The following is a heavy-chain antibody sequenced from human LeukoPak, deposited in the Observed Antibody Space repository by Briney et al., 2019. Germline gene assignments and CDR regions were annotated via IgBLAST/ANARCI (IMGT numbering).Heavy chain of an antibody. V-gene: IGHV3-53*01. CDR3: VRGDYGDYTLFDY. J-gene: IGHJ4*02. D-gene: IGHD4-17*01. CDR2: IYSGGST. Sequence: GGSLRLSCAASGFTVSSNYMSWLRQAPGKALEWVSVIYSGGSTYYADSVKGRFTISRDNSKNTLYLQMNSLRAEDTAVYYCVRGDYGDYTLFDYWGQGTLVTVSS. CDR1: GFTVSSNY.